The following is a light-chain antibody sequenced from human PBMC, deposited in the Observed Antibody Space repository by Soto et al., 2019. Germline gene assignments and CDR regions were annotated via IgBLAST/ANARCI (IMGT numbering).Light chain of an antibody. Sequence: EFVLTQSPGTLSLSPGERATLSCRASQTVRNNYLAWYQQKPGQAPRLLIYDASSRATGIPDRVSGSGSGTDFTLTISGLEPEDFAVYFCQQYAGSPRTFGQGTKVDNK. J-gene: IGKJ1*01. CDR1: QTVRNNY. V-gene: IGKV3-20*01. CDR3: QQYAGSPRT. CDR2: DAS.